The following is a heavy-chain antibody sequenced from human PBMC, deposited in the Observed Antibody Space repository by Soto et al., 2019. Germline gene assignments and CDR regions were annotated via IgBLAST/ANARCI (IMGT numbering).Heavy chain of an antibody. CDR1: GFTFSSYG. J-gene: IGHJ1*01. V-gene: IGHV3-23*01. CDR2: ILAVDGFT. Sequence: EVQLLESGGGLAQPGGSLRLSCAASGFTFSSYGMSWVRQAPGKGLEWVSTILAVDGFTDYVDAVRGRFTISRDNSKNMLYLQMSGLRAEDTAVDYGAKWAGTDGDYARVFDYWGQGTLVTVSS. CDR3: AKWAGTDGDYARVFDY. D-gene: IGHD4-17*01.